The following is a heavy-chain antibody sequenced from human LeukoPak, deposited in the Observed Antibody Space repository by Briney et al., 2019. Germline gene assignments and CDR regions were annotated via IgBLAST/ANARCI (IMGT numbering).Heavy chain of an antibody. D-gene: IGHD2-2*01. Sequence: SETLSLTCAVSGGSISSSNWWSWVHQPPGKGLEWIGYIYYSGSTYYNPSLKSRVTISVDTSKNQFSLKLSSVTAADTAVYYCARAPFLYCSSTSCLTTYYYYGMDVWGQGTTVTVSS. CDR2: IYYSGST. CDR1: GGSISSSNW. V-gene: IGHV4-4*02. J-gene: IGHJ6*02. CDR3: ARAPFLYCSSTSCLTTYYYYGMDV.